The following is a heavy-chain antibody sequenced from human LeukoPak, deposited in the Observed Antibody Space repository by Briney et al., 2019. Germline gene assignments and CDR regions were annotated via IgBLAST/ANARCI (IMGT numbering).Heavy chain of an antibody. CDR3: AKDQYSGYDSEDYYFEY. D-gene: IGHD5-12*01. J-gene: IGHJ4*02. V-gene: IGHV3-23*01. CDR1: GFTFGSCA. Sequence: GGSLRLSCAASGFTFGSCAMSWVRQAPGKGLEWVSAISGVGDSTYHADSVKGRFTISRDNSKNTLYLQMDSLRAEDTALYYCAKDQYSGYDSEDYYFEYWGQRTLVTVSS. CDR2: ISGVGDST.